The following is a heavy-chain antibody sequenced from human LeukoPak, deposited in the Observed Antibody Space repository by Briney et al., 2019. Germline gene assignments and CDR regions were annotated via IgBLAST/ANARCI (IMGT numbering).Heavy chain of an antibody. D-gene: IGHD1-7*01. CDR2: ISSSSSYI. Sequence: GGSLRFSCAASGFTFSSYSMNWVRQAPGKGLEWVSCISSSSSYIYYADSVKGRFTISRDNAKNSLCLQMNSLRAEDTAVYYCARAHNWKYGSFDFWGQGTLVTVSS. CDR3: ARAHNWKYGSFDF. J-gene: IGHJ4*02. V-gene: IGHV3-21*01. CDR1: GFTFSSYS.